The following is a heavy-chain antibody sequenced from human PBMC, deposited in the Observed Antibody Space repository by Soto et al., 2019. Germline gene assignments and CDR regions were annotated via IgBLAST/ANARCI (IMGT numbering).Heavy chain of an antibody. CDR2: IDSDGST. V-gene: IGHV3-66*01. Sequence: EVQLVVSGGGLVQPGGSLRLSCAASGFTVSSNGMSWVRQAPGKGVEWVSIIDSDGSTYYADSVNGRFTISRDNSKNTLYLPMNSRRADDTAVYYCASRRNPYGAYDYWGQGTLVTFSA. CDR3: ASRRNPYGAYDY. CDR1: GFTVSSNG. J-gene: IGHJ4*02. D-gene: IGHD4-17*01.